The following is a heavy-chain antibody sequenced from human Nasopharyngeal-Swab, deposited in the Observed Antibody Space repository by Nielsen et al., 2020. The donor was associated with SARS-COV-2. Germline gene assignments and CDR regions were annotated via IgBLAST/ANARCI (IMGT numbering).Heavy chain of an antibody. J-gene: IGHJ4*02. CDR1: GFTFDDYA. V-gene: IGHV3-9*01. D-gene: IGHD6-13*01. CDR2: ISWNSGTT. Sequence: SLKISCAASGFTFDDYAMHWVRQAPGKGLEWVSGISWNSGTTGYADSVKGRFTISRDNAKNSLYLQMNSLRAEDTALYYCASDSSSWYAYFDYWGQGTLVTASS. CDR3: ASDSSSWYAYFDY.